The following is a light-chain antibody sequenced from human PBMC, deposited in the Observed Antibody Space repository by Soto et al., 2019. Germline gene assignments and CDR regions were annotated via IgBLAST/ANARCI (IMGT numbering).Light chain of an antibody. Sequence: DIQMTQSPSTLSASVGDSVTITCRASRCVSSWLAWYQQKPGKAPKLLIYKASSLESGVPSRFSGSGSGTEFTLTISILQPDDFATYYCQQYNSYPWTFGQGTKVEIK. J-gene: IGKJ1*01. CDR2: KAS. V-gene: IGKV1-5*03. CDR3: QQYNSYPWT. CDR1: RCVSSW.